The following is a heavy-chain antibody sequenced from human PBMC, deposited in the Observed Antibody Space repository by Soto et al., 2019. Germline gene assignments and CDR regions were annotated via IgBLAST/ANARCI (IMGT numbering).Heavy chain of an antibody. J-gene: IGHJ4*02. V-gene: IGHV1-46*01. CDR1: GYTFTSYQ. Sequence: QVQLVQSGAEVKKPGASVKVSCKASGYTFTSYQMHWVRQAPGQGLEWMGIINPSGGTTNYAQTFQGRVNMTRATSTTTVHMELTSLRSEDTAVYSCARDRGFEDFCVGSEVTSAIAVPFYWGQGTLVTVSS. CDR3: ARDRGFEDFCVGSEVTSAIAVPFY. CDR2: INPSGGTT. D-gene: IGHD6-19*01.